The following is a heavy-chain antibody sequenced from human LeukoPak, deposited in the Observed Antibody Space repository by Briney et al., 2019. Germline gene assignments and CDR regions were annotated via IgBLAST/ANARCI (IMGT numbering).Heavy chain of an antibody. D-gene: IGHD3-10*01. CDR1: GYTFTSYD. J-gene: IGHJ4*02. CDR2: MNPNSGNT. Sequence: ASVKVSCKASGYTFTSYDINWVRQVTGQGLEWMGWMNPNSGNTGYAQKFQGRVTMTRNTSISTAYMELSSLRSEDTAVYYCARGRGSEGGYYFDYWGQGTLVTVSS. CDR3: ARGRGSEGGYYFDY. V-gene: IGHV1-8*01.